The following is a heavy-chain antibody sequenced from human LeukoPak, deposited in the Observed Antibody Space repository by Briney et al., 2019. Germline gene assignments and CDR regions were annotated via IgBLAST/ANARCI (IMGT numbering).Heavy chain of an antibody. CDR1: GFTFTDYY. Sequence: GGSLRLSCAASGFTFTDYYMSWIRQAPGKGLEWVSYISNTGNTIYYADSVKGRFTISRDNAKNSLYLQMNSLRAEDTAVYYCATYGGNSDFDYWGQGTLVTVSS. V-gene: IGHV3-11*01. CDR3: ATYGGNSDFDY. J-gene: IGHJ4*02. D-gene: IGHD4-23*01. CDR2: ISNTGNTI.